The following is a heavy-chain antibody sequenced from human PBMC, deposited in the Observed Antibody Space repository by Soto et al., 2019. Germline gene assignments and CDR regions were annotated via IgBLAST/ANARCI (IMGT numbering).Heavy chain of an antibody. J-gene: IGHJ4*02. D-gene: IGHD2-8*02. CDR3: TKDARRTGLVGHWVG. V-gene: IGHV3-53*01. CDR1: GITVSSYY. CDR2: IYAGTTT. Sequence: EVQLVESGGGLIQPGGSLRLSCAVSGITVSSYYMSWVRQAAGKGLEWVSVIYAGTTTYYADSVKGRFTIYRDNSRNTLYLQMTSLRADDTAVYYFTKDARRTGLVGHWVGWGQGTLVTVAS.